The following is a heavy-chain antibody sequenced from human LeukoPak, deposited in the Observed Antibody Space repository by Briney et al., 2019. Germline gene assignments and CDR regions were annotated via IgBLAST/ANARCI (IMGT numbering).Heavy chain of an antibody. V-gene: IGHV3-48*03. J-gene: IGHJ4*02. D-gene: IGHD5-12*01. CDR1: GFTFSSYE. Sequence: GGSLRLSCAASGFTFSSYEMNWVRQAPGKGLEWVSYISSSGSTIYYADSVKGRFTTSRDNAKNSLYLQMNSLRAEDTAVYYCARRSSYLPRAWLKRGYYFDYWGQGTLVTVSS. CDR3: ARRSSYLPRAWLKRGYYFDY. CDR2: ISSSGSTI.